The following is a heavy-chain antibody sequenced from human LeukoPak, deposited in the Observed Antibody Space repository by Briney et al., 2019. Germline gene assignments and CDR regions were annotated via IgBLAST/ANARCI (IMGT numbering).Heavy chain of an antibody. CDR2: IYSGGAI. Sequence: GGSLRLSCAASGFTVSSNYMSWVRQAPGKGLEWVSLIYSGGAIRYADSVKGRFTISRDSSKNTLFLQMNDLTVEDTARYYCARRPGNWGQGILVTVS. V-gene: IGHV3-53*01. J-gene: IGHJ4*02. D-gene: IGHD1-14*01. CDR1: GFTVSSNY. CDR3: ARRPGN.